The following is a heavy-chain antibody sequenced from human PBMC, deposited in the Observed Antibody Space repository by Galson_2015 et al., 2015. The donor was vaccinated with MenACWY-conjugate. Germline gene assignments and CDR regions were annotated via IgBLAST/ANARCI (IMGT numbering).Heavy chain of an antibody. J-gene: IGHJ4*02. V-gene: IGHV3-7*03. CDR1: GFTFSSYW. CDR2: IKEDGSEK. D-gene: IGHD1-1*01. CDR3: AREWNPCLDY. Sequence: SLRLSCAASGFTFSSYWMTWVRQAPGKGLEWVANIKEDGSEKYYVDSVKGRFTISRDNAKNSLYLQMNSLRVEDTAVYYCAREWNPCLDYWGQGTLVTVSS.